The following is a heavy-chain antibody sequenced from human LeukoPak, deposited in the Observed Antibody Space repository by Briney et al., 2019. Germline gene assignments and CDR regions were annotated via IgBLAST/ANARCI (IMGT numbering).Heavy chain of an antibody. CDR1: GYTFTLYY. D-gene: IGHD4-23*01. Sequence: GASVKVSCMASGYTFTLYYMHWVRQAPGQGLEWMGIINPSGGSTTYAQKFQGRVTMTRDTSTSTVYMELSSLRSEDTAVYYCARDYGGNPSLFDYWGQGTLVTVSS. CDR3: ARDYGGNPSLFDY. V-gene: IGHV1-46*01. J-gene: IGHJ4*02. CDR2: INPSGGST.